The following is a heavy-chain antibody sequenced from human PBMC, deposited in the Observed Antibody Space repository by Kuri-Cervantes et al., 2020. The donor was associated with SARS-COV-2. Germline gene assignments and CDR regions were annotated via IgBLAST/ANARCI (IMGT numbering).Heavy chain of an antibody. D-gene: IGHD2-2*01. V-gene: IGHV3-69-1*01. CDR3: ARALHLXKVPAAIRLXYYMDV. CDR1: XXXXSDYY. Sequence: GESLKIXXAAXXXXXSDYYMPXIRQPPGKGLEWVXXISSXSTIXXADSVKGRFTISRDNAKNSLYLXXXSLRAEDTAVYYCARALHLXKVPAAIRLXYYMDVWGKGTTVTVSS. CDR2: ISSXSTI. J-gene: IGHJ6*03.